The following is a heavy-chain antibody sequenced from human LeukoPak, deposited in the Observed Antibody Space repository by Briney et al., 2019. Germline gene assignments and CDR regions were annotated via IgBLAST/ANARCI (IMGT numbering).Heavy chain of an antibody. D-gene: IGHD6-19*01. CDR1: GGFISSTSYY. V-gene: IGHV4-61*02. CDR2: TSSSGNT. CDR3: ARSRRVGDSGWYYFDY. J-gene: IGHJ4*02. Sequence: SETLSLTCTVSGGFISSTSYYWSWIRQAAGKGLEWIGRTSSSGNTDYNASLKSRVTMSVDTSKNQLSLRLSSVTAADTAVYYCARSRRVGDSGWYYFDYWGQGTLVTVSS.